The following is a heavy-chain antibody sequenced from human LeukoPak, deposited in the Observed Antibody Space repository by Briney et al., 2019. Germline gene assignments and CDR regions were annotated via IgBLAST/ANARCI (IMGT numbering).Heavy chain of an antibody. CDR3: ARVTVVPAAKGRAFGI. V-gene: IGHV4-34*01. J-gene: IGHJ3*02. Sequence: PSETLSLTCAVYGGSFSGYYWSWIRQPPGKGLEWIGEINHSGSTNYNPSLKSRVTISVDTSKNQFSLKLSSVTAADTAVYYCARVTVVPAAKGRAFGIWGQGTMVTVSS. CDR2: INHSGST. CDR1: GGSFSGYY. D-gene: IGHD2-2*01.